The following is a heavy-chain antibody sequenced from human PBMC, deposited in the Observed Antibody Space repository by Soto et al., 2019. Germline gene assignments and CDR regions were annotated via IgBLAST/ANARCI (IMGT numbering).Heavy chain of an antibody. J-gene: IGHJ3*02. D-gene: IGHD2-15*01. V-gene: IGHV5-51*01. CDR3: ARIGGCSGGSCYSDDAFDI. CDR2: IYPGDSDT. Sequence: PGESLKISCKGSGYSFTSYWIGWVRQMPGKGLEWMGIIYPGDSDTRYSPSFQGQVTISAGKSISTAYLQWSSLKASDTAMYYCARIGGCSGGSCYSDDAFDIWGQGTMVTVSS. CDR1: GYSFTSYW.